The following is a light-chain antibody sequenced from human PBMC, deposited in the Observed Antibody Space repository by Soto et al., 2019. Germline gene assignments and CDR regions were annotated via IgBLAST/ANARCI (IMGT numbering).Light chain of an antibody. V-gene: IGKV3-20*01. J-gene: IGKJ5*01. CDR1: QSVSSN. Sequence: EIVMTQSPTILSVSPGERATLSCRASQSVSSNLAWYQQKPGQAPRLLIYGASVRASGVPVRISGSGSGTDFTLTISRLEPEDFALYYCQQYGGSPITFGLGTRLEIK. CDR3: QQYGGSPIT. CDR2: GAS.